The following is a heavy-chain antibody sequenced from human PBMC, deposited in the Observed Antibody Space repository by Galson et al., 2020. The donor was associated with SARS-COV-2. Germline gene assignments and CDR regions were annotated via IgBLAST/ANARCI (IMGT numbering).Heavy chain of an antibody. J-gene: IGHJ3*02. D-gene: IGHD3-3*01. CDR1: GFTFSSYA. CDR3: ASRKVYYDFWSGYHSQSLDAFDI. V-gene: IGHV3-30*04. Sequence: QLGESLKISCAASGFTFSSYAMHWVRQAPGKGLEWVAVISYDGSNKYYADSVKGRFTISRDNSKNTLYLQMNSLRAEDTAVYYCASRKVYYDFWSGYHSQSLDAFDIWGQGTMVTVSS. CDR2: ISYDGSNK.